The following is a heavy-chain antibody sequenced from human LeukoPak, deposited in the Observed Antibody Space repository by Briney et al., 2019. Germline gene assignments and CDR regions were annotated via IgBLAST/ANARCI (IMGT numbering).Heavy chain of an antibody. CDR2: IYYSGST. CDR3: ATARHRRDAFDI. D-gene: IGHD6-6*01. V-gene: IGHV4-30-4*08. Sequence: SWIRQPPGKGLEWIGYIYYSGSTYYNPSLKSRVTISVDTSKNQFSLKLSSVTAADTAVYYCATARHRRDAFDIWGQGTMVTVSS. J-gene: IGHJ3*02.